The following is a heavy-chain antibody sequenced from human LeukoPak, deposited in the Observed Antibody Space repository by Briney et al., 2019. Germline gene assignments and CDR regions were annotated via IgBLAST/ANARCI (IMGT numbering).Heavy chain of an antibody. CDR1: GFTFDDYG. V-gene: IGHV3-20*04. CDR2: INWNGGST. D-gene: IGHD5-12*01. Sequence: GGSLRLSCAASGFTFDDYGMNWVRQAPGKVLEWVSGINWNGGSTGYADSVKGRFTISRDNAKNSLYLQMNSLRAEDTAFYYCARDGVVATIGDNWFDPWGQGTLVTVSS. J-gene: IGHJ5*02. CDR3: ARDGVVATIGDNWFDP.